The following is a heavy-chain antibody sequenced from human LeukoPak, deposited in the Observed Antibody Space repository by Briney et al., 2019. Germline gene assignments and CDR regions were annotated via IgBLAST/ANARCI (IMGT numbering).Heavy chain of an antibody. J-gene: IGHJ4*02. Sequence: SETLSLTCAVYGGSFSGYYWGWIRQPPGQGLEWIGEMNHSGSTNSNPSLKRRGSISVYTSKNQFSLKLSSVTAAGTVVYYWARAGYDILTGYYRDYWGQGTLVTVSS. D-gene: IGHD3-9*01. V-gene: IGHV4-34*01. CDR2: MNHSGST. CDR1: GGSFSGYY. CDR3: ARAGYDILTGYYRDY.